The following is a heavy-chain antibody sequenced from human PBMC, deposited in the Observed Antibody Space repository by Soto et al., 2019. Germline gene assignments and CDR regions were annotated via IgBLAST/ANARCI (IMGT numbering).Heavy chain of an antibody. Sequence: PSETLSLTCTVSGDSITSNSYFWAWIRQPPGKGLEWIGSIYYSGSTYYNPSLKSRVTISVDRSKNQFSLKLSSVTAADTAVYYCARVPGPWGQGTLVTVSS. CDR2: IYYSGST. CDR3: ARVPGP. V-gene: IGHV4-39*07. CDR1: GDSITSNSYF. D-gene: IGHD7-27*01. J-gene: IGHJ5*02.